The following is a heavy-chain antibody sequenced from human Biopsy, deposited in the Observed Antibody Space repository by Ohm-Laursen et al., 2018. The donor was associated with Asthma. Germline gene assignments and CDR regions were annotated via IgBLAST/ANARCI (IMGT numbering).Heavy chain of an antibody. CDR1: PGSINDYY. V-gene: IGHV4-59*01. J-gene: IGHJ5*02. CDR2: VHSSGST. Sequence: TLSLTCTVSPGSINDYYWIWIRQFPGKGLEWIGYVHSSGSTRFNPSLKSRVPVSVDTSADQVSLKLSSVSAADTAIYYCARATSTWSQSGPHFFDHWGRGTLVTVSS. CDR3: ARATSTWSQSGPHFFDH. D-gene: IGHD6-13*01.